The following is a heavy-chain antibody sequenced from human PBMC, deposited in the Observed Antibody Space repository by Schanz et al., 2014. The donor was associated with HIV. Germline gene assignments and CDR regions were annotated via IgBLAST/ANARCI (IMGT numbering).Heavy chain of an antibody. J-gene: IGHJ4*02. V-gene: IGHV3-23*04. CDR2: ITESGGRT. Sequence: EQLVESGGGVVQPGGSLRLSCAASGFAFSNYAMSWVRQAPGKGLEWVSSITESGGRTYYADSVNGRFTISRDNSKNTLYLQMTTLRTEDTAVYYCAKPEYDSSGNSQSHFDYWGQGTLVTVSS. CDR3: AKPEYDSSGNSQSHFDY. D-gene: IGHD3-22*01. CDR1: GFAFSNYA.